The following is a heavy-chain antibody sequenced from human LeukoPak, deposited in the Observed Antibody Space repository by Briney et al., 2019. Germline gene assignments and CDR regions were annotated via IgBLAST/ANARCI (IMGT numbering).Heavy chain of an antibody. CDR3: ARDRDYGDQYFDY. Sequence: EASVKVSCKASGGTFSSYAISWVRQAPGQGLEWMGGIIPIFGTANYAQKFQGRVTITADKSTSTAYMELSSLRSEDTAVYYCARDRDYGDQYFDYWGQGTLVTVSS. CDR2: IIPIFGTA. CDR1: GGTFSSYA. V-gene: IGHV1-69*06. J-gene: IGHJ4*02. D-gene: IGHD4-17*01.